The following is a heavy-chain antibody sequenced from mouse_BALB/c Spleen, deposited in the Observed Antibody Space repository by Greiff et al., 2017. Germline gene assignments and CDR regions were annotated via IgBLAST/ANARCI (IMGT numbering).Heavy chain of an antibody. CDR2: ISSGSSTI. D-gene: IGHD1-2*01. V-gene: IGHV5-17*02. CDR3: ARALLRLHAMDY. CDR1: GFTFSSFG. J-gene: IGHJ4*01. Sequence: EVKLVESGGGLVQPGGSRKLSCAASGFTFSSFGMHWVRQAPEKGLEWVAYISSGSSTIYYADTVKGRFTISRDNPKNTLFLQMTSLRSEDTAMYYCARALLRLHAMDYWGQGTSVTVSS.